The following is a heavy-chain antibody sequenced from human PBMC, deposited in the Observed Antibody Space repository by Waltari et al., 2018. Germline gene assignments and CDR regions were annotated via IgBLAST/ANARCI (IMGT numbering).Heavy chain of an antibody. CDR3: ARRAAIAATGPTYYMDV. V-gene: IGHV4-38-2*01. CDR1: GYSLSRGYY. J-gene: IGHJ6*03. Sequence: QVQLQESGPGLVKPSETLSLPCAVSGYSLSRGYYWGWIRQPPGKGLEWSGSIYHSGSTYYNPSLKSRVTISVDTSKNQFSLKLSSVTAADTAVYYCARRAAIAATGPTYYMDVWGKGTTVTVSS. D-gene: IGHD6-13*01. CDR2: IYHSGST.